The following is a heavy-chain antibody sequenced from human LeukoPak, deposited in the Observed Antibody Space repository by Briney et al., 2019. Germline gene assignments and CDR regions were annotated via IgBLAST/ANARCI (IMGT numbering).Heavy chain of an antibody. CDR3: ATEKDLLLDS. D-gene: IGHD1-26*01. V-gene: IGHV1-24*01. CDR2: FDPGDDET. CDR1: GYSLSELS. Sequence: ASVKVSCKASGYSLSELSTHWVRQAPGHGLEWMGGFDPGDDETIYAQKFQGRVTMTEDTSTDTAYLELSSLRSEDTAVYFCATEKDLLLDSWGQGTPVTVSS. J-gene: IGHJ5*01.